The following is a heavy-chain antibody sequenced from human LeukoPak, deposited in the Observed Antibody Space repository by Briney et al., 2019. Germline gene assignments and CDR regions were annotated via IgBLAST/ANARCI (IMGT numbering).Heavy chain of an antibody. Sequence: KPSETLSLTCTVSGGSISSSSYYWGWIRQPPGKGLEWIGSIYYSGSTYYNPSLKSRVTISVDTSKNQFSLKLSSVTAADTAVYYCARRGPFRFIAVAAPRMDWFDPWGQGTLVTVSS. CDR2: IYYSGST. CDR3: ARRGPFRFIAVAAPRMDWFDP. CDR1: GGSISSSSYY. J-gene: IGHJ5*02. V-gene: IGHV4-39*01. D-gene: IGHD6-19*01.